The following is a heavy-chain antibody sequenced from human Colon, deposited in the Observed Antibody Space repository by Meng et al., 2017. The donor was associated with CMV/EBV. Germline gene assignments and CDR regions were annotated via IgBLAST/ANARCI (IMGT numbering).Heavy chain of an antibody. CDR3: AKYIVVVPAAIKLTYYYGMDV. J-gene: IGHJ6*02. D-gene: IGHD2-2*02. CDR2: ISSDGRNT. CDR1: EFAFSSYS. Sequence: GGSLRLSCAVSEFAFSSYSMHWVRQAPGKGLEYVSAISSDGRNTYYADSVKGRFSVSRDNSKNTLFLQMDSLRPEDTAVYYCAKYIVVVPAAIKLTYYYGMDVWGQGTTVTVSS. V-gene: IGHV3-64*02.